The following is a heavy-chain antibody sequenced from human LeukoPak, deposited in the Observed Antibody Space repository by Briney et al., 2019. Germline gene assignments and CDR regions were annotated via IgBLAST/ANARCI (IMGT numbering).Heavy chain of an antibody. V-gene: IGHV4-30-2*01. Sequence: SETLSLTCTVSGGSISSGGYYWSWIRQPPGKGLEWIGYIYHSGSTYYNPSLKSRVTISVDRSKNQFSLKLSSVTAADTAVYYCARANGDYGFDYWGQGTLVTVSS. CDR2: IYHSGST. CDR1: GGSISSGGYY. J-gene: IGHJ4*02. D-gene: IGHD4-17*01. CDR3: ARANGDYGFDY.